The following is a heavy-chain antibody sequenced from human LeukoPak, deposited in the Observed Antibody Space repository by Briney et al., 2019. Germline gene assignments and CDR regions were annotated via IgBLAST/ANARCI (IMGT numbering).Heavy chain of an antibody. Sequence: GASVKVSCKASGYTFTGYYMHWVRQAPGQGLEWMGWINPNSGGTNYAQKSQGRVTMTRDTSISTAYMELSRLRSDDTAVYYCAGRRYCSSTSCYSDYYYMDVCGKGTTVTVSS. J-gene: IGHJ6*03. CDR1: GYTFTGYY. V-gene: IGHV1-2*02. CDR3: AGRRYCSSTSCYSDYYYMDV. CDR2: INPNSGGT. D-gene: IGHD2-2*02.